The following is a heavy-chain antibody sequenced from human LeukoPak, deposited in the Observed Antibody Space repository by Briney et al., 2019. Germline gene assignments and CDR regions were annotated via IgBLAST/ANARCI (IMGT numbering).Heavy chain of an antibody. CDR2: MNPNSGNT. CDR3: ARGGSYYDFWSTKHQAYFDY. CDR1: GYTFTSYD. V-gene: IGHV1-8*01. Sequence: GASVKVSCKASGYTFTSYDINWVRQATGQGLEWMGWMNPNSGNTGYAQKFQGRVTMTRNTSISTAYMELSSLRSEDTAVYYCARGGSYYDFWSTKHQAYFDYWGQGTLVTVSS. D-gene: IGHD3-3*01. J-gene: IGHJ4*02.